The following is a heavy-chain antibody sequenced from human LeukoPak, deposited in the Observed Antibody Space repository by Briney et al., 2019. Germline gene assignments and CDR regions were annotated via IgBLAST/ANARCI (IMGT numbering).Heavy chain of an antibody. V-gene: IGHV3-21*01. D-gene: IGHD2-2*01. CDR3: ASLGYCSSTSCYDGGY. CDR2: ISSSSSYI. Sequence: GGSLRLSCAASGFTFSSYSMNWVRQAPGKGLQWVSSISSSSSYIYYADSVKGRFTISRDNAKNSLYLQMNSLRAEDTAVYYCASLGYCSSTSCYDGGYWGQGTLVTVSS. J-gene: IGHJ4*02. CDR1: GFTFSSYS.